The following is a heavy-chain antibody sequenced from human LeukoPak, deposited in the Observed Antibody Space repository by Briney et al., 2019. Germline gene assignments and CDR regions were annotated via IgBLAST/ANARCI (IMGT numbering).Heavy chain of an antibody. CDR3: ASGRQLGY. D-gene: IGHD3-16*01. V-gene: IGHV3-7*01. Sequence: GGSLRLSCAASGFTFSRYWMSWVRQAPGKGLERVANIKQDGSEKYYVDSVKGRFTISRDNARNSLYLQMNSLGAEDTALYYCASGRQLGYWGQGTLVTVSS. J-gene: IGHJ4*02. CDR2: IKQDGSEK. CDR1: GFTFSRYW.